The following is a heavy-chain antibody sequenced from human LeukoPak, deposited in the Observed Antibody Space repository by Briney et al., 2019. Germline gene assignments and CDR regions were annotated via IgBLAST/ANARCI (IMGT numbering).Heavy chain of an antibody. J-gene: IGHJ5*02. D-gene: IGHD6-19*01. CDR1: GGSISSSSYY. CDR2: IYYSGST. CDR3: ARRTAVAGWFDP. V-gene: IGHV4-39*01. Sequence: PSETLSLTCTVSGGSISSSSYYWGWIRRPPGKGLEWIGSIYYSGSTYYNPSLKSRVTISVDTSKNQFSLKLSSVTAADTAVYYCARRTAVAGWFDPWGQGTLVTVPS.